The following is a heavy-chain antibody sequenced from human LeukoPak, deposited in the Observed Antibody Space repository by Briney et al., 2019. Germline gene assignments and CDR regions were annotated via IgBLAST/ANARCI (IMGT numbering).Heavy chain of an antibody. CDR1: GVSISSGGYY. J-gene: IGHJ4*02. CDR3: ARESLSGGVFDY. Sequence: PSQTLSLTCTVSGVSISSGGYYWSWIRQHPGKGLEWIGYIYYSGSTYYNPSLKSRVTISVDTSKNQFSLKLSSVTAADTAVYYCARESLSGGVFDYWGQGTLVTVSS. V-gene: IGHV4-31*03. CDR2: IYYSGST. D-gene: IGHD1-26*01.